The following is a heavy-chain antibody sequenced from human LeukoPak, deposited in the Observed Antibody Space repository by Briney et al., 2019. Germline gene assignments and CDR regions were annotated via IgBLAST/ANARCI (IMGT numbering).Heavy chain of an antibody. J-gene: IGHJ4*02. CDR3: ARDKGQQLVLDDY. CDR2: MNPNSGNT. D-gene: IGHD6-13*01. V-gene: IGHV1-8*01. Sequence: ASVNVSCKASGYTFTSYDINWVRQATGQGLEWMGWMNPNSGNTGYAQKFQGRVTITRNTSISTAYMELSSLRSEDTAVYYCARDKGQQLVLDDYWGQGTLVTVSS. CDR1: GYTFTSYD.